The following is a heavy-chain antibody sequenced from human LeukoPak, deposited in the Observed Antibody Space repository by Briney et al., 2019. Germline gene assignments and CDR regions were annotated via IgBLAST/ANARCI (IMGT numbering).Heavy chain of an antibody. D-gene: IGHD2-21*02. Sequence: GGSLRLSCAASGFTFSSSAMNWVRQAPGKGLEWVSAISGSGGSSYYADSVKGRFTISRDNAKNSLCLQMNSLRAEDTAVYYCARDSPPSYCGGDCLLDYWGQGTLVTVSS. J-gene: IGHJ4*02. CDR1: GFTFSSSA. CDR2: ISGSGGSS. V-gene: IGHV3-23*01. CDR3: ARDSPPSYCGGDCLLDY.